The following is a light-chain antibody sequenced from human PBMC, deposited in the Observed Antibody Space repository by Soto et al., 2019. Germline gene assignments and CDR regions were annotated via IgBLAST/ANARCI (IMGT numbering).Light chain of an antibody. CDR3: QQLNSYPLT. CDR1: QGISGY. CDR2: IVS. V-gene: IGKV1-9*01. J-gene: IGKJ4*01. Sequence: RLTQCPSSLSASVGDRVTITCRASQGISGYLAWYQQRPGKAPYLVIDIVSTLQSGVPSRFSGSGSGTDFTLTISSLQPEDVATYYCQQLNSYPLTFGGGTKVEIK.